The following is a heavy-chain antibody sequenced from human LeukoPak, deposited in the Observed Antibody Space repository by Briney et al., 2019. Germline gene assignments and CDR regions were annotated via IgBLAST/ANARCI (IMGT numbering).Heavy chain of an antibody. CDR3: ARDSAGRKFDY. CDR1: GDSISNSYY. D-gene: IGHD1-26*01. CDR2: IYHSGST. Sequence: PSETLSLTCAVSGDSISNSYYWSWVRQRPGKGLEWVGEIYHSGSTNYNPSLKSRVSISVDKSKNQFSLKLSSVTAADTAVYYCARDSAGRKFDYWGQGTLVTVSS. J-gene: IGHJ4*02. V-gene: IGHV4-4*02.